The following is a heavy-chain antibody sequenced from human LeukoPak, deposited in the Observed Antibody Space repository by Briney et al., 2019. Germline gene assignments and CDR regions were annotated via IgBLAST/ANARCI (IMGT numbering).Heavy chain of an antibody. CDR2: INHSGST. J-gene: IGHJ4*02. Sequence: TSETLSLICAVYGGSFSNYYWSYIRQPPGKGLEWIGEINHSGSTNYNPSLKSRVTISVDTSKNQFSLKLSSVTAADTAVYYCARQVGGNWGSGYFDYWGQGTLVTVSS. CDR1: GGSFSNYY. D-gene: IGHD7-27*01. V-gene: IGHV4-34*01. CDR3: ARQVGGNWGSGYFDY.